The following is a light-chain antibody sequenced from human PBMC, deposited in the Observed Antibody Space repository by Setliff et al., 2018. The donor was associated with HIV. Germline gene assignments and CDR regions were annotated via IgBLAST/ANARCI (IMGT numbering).Light chain of an antibody. CDR1: SSDIGSDNS. CDR3: SSCSSTSTLV. J-gene: IGLJ3*02. V-gene: IGLV2-18*02. Sequence: QSALAQPPSVSGSPGQSVTISCTGTSSDIGSDNSVSWYQQSPGTAPKLMIYEVNNRPSGVPDRFSGSKSGNTASLTISGLQAEDEADYYCSSCSSTSTLVFGGGTKGTVL. CDR2: EVN.